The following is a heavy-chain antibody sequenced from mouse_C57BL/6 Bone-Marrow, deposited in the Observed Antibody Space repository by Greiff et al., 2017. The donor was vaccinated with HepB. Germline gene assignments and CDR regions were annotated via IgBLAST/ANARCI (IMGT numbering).Heavy chain of an antibody. CDR3: AKSSNFDY. V-gene: IGHV1-69*01. Sequence: QVQLQQPGAELVLPGASVKLSCKASGYTFTSYWMHWVKQRPGQGLEWIGEIDPSDSYTNYNQKFKGKSTLTVDKSSSTAYMQLSSLTSEDSAVYYCAKSSNFDYWGQGTTRTVSS. D-gene: IGHD2-10*02. CDR1: GYTFTSYW. J-gene: IGHJ2*01. CDR2: IDPSDSYT.